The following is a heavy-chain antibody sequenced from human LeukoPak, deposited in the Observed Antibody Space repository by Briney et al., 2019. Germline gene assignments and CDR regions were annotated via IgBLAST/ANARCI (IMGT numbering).Heavy chain of an antibody. CDR2: INPNSGGT. D-gene: IGHD6-19*01. Sequence: ASVKVSCKASGYTFTGYYMHWVRQAPGQGLEWMGWINPNSGGTNYAQKFQGRVTMTRDTSISTASMELSRLRSDDTAAYYCARVGREADSSFMDYYYYMDVWGKGTTVTVSS. CDR3: ARVGREADSSFMDYYYYMDV. CDR1: GYTFTGYY. V-gene: IGHV1-2*02. J-gene: IGHJ6*03.